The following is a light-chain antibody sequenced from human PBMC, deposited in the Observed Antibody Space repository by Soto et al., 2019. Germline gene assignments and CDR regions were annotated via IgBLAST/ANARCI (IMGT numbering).Light chain of an antibody. Sequence: QSALTQPASVSGSPGQSITISCTGTSTDVGVYNYVSWYQQHPGKAPKVMIYEVTHRPSGVSNRFSGSKSGDTASLPISGLRSEDEADYYCSSYTTSATLVFGGGTPLTV. J-gene: IGLJ3*02. CDR1: STDVGVYNY. CDR3: SSYTTSATLV. CDR2: EVT. V-gene: IGLV2-14*01.